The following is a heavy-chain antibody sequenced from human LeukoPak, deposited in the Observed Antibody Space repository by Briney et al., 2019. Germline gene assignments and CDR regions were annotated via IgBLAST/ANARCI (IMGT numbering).Heavy chain of an antibody. CDR1: GFAFSSYA. V-gene: IGHV3-64*01. CDR2: ISSNGGST. D-gene: IGHD2-21*02. J-gene: IGHJ4*02. CDR3: ARDLRLKELAYCGGDCLDY. Sequence: PGGSLRLSCAGSGFAFSSYAMHWVRQAPGKGLEYVSAISSNGGSTYYANSVKGRFTISRDNSKNTLYLQMGSLRAEDMAVYYCARDLRLKELAYCGGDCLDYWGQGTLVTVSS.